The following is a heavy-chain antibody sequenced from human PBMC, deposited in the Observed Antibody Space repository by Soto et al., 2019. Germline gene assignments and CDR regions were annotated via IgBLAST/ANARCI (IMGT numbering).Heavy chain of an antibody. D-gene: IGHD6-19*01. V-gene: IGHV4-31*03. CDR2: IYYSGST. J-gene: IGHJ4*02. CDR3: ARTGEWLVPDY. Sequence: QVQLQESGPGLVKPSQTLSLTCTVSGGSISSGGYYWSWIRQHPGKGLEWIGYIYYSGSTYYNPSLTSRVTISVDTSKNLFALKLSYVTAGDTAVYCCARTGEWLVPDYWGQGTLVTVSS. CDR1: GGSISSGGYY.